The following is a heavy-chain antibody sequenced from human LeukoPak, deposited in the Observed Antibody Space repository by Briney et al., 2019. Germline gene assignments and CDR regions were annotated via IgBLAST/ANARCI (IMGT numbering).Heavy chain of an antibody. V-gene: IGHV1-18*01. CDR3: ARTHSSGWYSVGYYYMDV. CDR1: GYTFTSYG. CDR2: ISAYNGSS. J-gene: IGHJ6*03. D-gene: IGHD6-19*01. Sequence: ASVKVSCKASGYTFTSYGISWVRQAPGQGLEWMGWISAYNGSSNYAQKLQGRVTMTTDTSTSTAYMEVRSLRSDDTAVYYCARTHSSGWYSVGYYYMDVWGKGTTVTVSS.